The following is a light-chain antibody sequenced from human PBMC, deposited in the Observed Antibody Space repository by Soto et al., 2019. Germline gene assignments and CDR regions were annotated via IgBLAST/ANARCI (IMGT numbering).Light chain of an antibody. CDR1: TSNIGAGYD. Sequence: QSVLTQPPSVCGAPGQRGTLSCSGSTSNIGAGYDVHRYHQLPGTAPKLLIYGNSSRPSGVPDRVSGSNSGTSAYLAITGLQVEDEADYYCQSYDSSLSGHVFGTGSKLTVL. CDR3: QSYDSSLSGHV. V-gene: IGLV1-40*01. J-gene: IGLJ1*01. CDR2: GNS.